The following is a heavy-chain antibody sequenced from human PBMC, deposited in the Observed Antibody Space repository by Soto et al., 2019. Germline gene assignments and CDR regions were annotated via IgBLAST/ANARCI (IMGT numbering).Heavy chain of an antibody. CDR3: AREEVPQWFTRGYYGMDV. CDR2: INHSGST. Sequence: SETLSLTCAVYGGSFIGYYCTCSRHAPLKWLEWIGDINHSGSTNYNSSLKSRVTISVDTSNKQLSLKLRSVTAADTAVYYCAREEVPQWFTRGYYGMDVWGQGTTVTVSS. CDR1: GGSFIGYY. D-gene: IGHD2-2*01. V-gene: IGHV4-34*01. J-gene: IGHJ6*02.